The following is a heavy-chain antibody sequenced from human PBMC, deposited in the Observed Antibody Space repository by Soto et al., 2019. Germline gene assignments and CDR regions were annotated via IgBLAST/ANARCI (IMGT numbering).Heavy chain of an antibody. Sequence: QVQLQESGPGLVKPSETLSLTCTVSGGSISDFYWSWIRQPPGKALEWIGYGYMYYSGSTYYNPSLECRVSISVDPSNNQFSLRLSSVTAADTAVYYCARGSLSTVTANAFDVWGPGAPVTVSS. J-gene: IGHJ3*01. V-gene: IGHV4-59*01. CDR2: MYYSGST. CDR1: GGSISDFY. D-gene: IGHD2-21*02. CDR3: ARGSLSTVTANAFDV.